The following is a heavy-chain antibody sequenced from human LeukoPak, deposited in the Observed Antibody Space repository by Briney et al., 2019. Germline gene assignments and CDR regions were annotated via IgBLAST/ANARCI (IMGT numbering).Heavy chain of an antibody. V-gene: IGHV4-59*08. CDR1: GGSISSYY. D-gene: IGHD6-19*01. CDR3: ARLHSSGWYFDY. Sequence: SETLFLTCTVSGGSISSYYWSWIRQPPGKGLEWIGYIYYSGSTNYNPSLKSRVTISVDTSKNQFSLKLSSVTAADTAVYYCARLHSSGWYFDYWGQGTLVTVSS. J-gene: IGHJ4*02. CDR2: IYYSGST.